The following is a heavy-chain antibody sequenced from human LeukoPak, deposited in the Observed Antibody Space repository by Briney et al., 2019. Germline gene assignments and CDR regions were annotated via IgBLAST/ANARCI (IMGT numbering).Heavy chain of an antibody. D-gene: IGHD2-2*01. J-gene: IGHJ6*03. V-gene: IGHV4-39*02. Sequence: SETLSLTCTASGGSIFESTYYWGWLRQAPGKGLEWFGSIFYSGNSFYTPSLKSRVTIFADTSKNQFSLKLSSVTAADTAVYYCARADIVVIPAAQSYYYYMDVWGKGTTVTVSS. CDR3: ARADIVVIPAAQSYYYYMDV. CDR1: GGSIFESTYY. CDR2: IFYSGNS.